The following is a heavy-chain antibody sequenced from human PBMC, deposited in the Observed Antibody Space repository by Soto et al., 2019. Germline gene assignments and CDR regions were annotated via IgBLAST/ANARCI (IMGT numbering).Heavy chain of an antibody. V-gene: IGHV3-15*01. CDR3: STDRTGRLDH. CDR2: IKSKTDGGTT. J-gene: IGHJ4*02. Sequence: EVQLVESGGGLVKPGGSLRLSCAASGFTFSNAWMSWVRQAPGKGLEWVGRIKSKTDGGTTDYAAPVKGRFTISRDDSKNPLYLQMNRLKTEDTGVYYWSTDRTGRLDHWGQGTLVTVSS. CDR1: GFTFSNAW.